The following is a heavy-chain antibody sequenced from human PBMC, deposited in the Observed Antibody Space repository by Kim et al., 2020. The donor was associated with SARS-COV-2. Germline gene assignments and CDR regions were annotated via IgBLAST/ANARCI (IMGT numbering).Heavy chain of an antibody. Sequence: SETLSLTCTVSGGSVSSGSYYWSWIRQPPGKGLEWIGYIYYSGSTNYNPSLKSRVTISVDTSKNQFSLKLSSVTAADTAVYYCARVTYSSSWPKRGYYYGMDVWGQGTTVTVSS. CDR1: GGSVSSGSYY. CDR2: IYYSGST. CDR3: ARVTYSSSWPKRGYYYGMDV. D-gene: IGHD6-13*01. V-gene: IGHV4-61*01. J-gene: IGHJ6*02.